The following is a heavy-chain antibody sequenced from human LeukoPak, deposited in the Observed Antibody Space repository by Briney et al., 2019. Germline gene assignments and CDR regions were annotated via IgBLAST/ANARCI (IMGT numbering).Heavy chain of an antibody. J-gene: IGHJ4*02. CDR1: GFTFSGSA. V-gene: IGHV3-73*01. CDR2: IRSKANSYAT. D-gene: IGHD2-2*02. Sequence: PGGSLRLSCAAPGFTFSGSAMHWVRQASGKGLEWVGRIRSKANSYATAYAASVKGRFTISRDDSKNTAYLQMNSLKTEDTAVYYCTRYWDCSSTSCYKWPFDYWGQGTLVTVSS. CDR3: TRYWDCSSTSCYKWPFDY.